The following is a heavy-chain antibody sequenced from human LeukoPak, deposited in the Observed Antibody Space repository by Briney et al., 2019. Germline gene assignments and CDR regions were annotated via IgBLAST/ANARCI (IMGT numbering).Heavy chain of an antibody. V-gene: IGHV3-30-3*02. CDR3: ANERGYNYGYSFDY. CDR2: IPNDGSKT. CDR1: GFSFSSYA. J-gene: IGHJ4*02. D-gene: IGHD5-18*01. Sequence: GGSLRLSCAASGFSFSSYAMHWVRQAPGKGLEWVAAIPNDGSKTYYADSVKGRFTISRDNSKNTLYLQMNSLRTEDTAVYYRANERGYNYGYSFDYWGQGTLVTVSS.